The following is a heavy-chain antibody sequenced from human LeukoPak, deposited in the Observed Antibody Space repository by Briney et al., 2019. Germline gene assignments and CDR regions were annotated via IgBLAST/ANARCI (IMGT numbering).Heavy chain of an antibody. J-gene: IGHJ4*02. CDR1: GFTFSSYI. Sequence: GGSLRLPCSASGFTFSSYIMHWARQAPGKGLEYVSAITSNGDTTYYADSVKGRVTISRDNSKNTLYLQMSSLRAEDTAVYYCVKDDSYYYDSSGREYWGQGTLVTVSS. CDR2: ITSNGDTT. D-gene: IGHD3-22*01. CDR3: VKDDSYYYDSSGREY. V-gene: IGHV3-64D*09.